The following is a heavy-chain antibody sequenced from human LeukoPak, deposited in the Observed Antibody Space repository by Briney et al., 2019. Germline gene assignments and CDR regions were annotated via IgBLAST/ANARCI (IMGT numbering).Heavy chain of an antibody. CDR3: ARGYYNSEIPYGSCDP. CDR2: LGPVNGDT. CDR1: GYPLTKFT. D-gene: IGHD3-10*01. Sequence: GASLRLSCKASGYPLTKFTIHWVRQAPGHRLEWRGWLGPVNGDTESSQNFPARVTFIKDTLTNTASRELNSLPSEDTAGNYCARGYYNSEIPYGSCDPRGPRKLVTVS. V-gene: IGHV1-3*01. J-gene: IGHJ5*02.